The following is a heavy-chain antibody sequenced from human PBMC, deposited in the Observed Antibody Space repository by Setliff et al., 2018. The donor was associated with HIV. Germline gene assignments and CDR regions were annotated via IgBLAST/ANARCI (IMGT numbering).Heavy chain of an antibody. CDR3: ARGRRVKVVFDSSGWRDAFDI. V-gene: IGHV1-18*01. D-gene: IGHD6-19*01. CDR1: GYTFTSYG. J-gene: IGHJ3*02. Sequence: ASVKVSCKASGYTFTSYGISWVRQAPGQGLEWMGWISAYNGNTNYAQKLQGRVTMTTDTSTSTAYMELRSLRSDDTAVYYCARGRRVKVVFDSSGWRDAFDIWGQGTMVTGSS. CDR2: ISAYNGNT.